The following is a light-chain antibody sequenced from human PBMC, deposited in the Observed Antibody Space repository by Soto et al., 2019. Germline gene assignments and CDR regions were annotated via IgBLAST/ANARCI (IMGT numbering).Light chain of an antibody. CDR3: QSYDSSLSGVV. V-gene: IGLV1-40*01. CDR2: GNS. J-gene: IGLJ2*01. Sequence: QSVLTQPPSVSGAPGQRVTISCTGSSSNIGAGYDVHWYQQLPGTAPKLPIYGNSNRPSGVPDQFSGSKSGTSASLVITGLQAEDEADYYCQSYDSSLSGVVFGGGTKVTVL. CDR1: SSNIGAGYD.